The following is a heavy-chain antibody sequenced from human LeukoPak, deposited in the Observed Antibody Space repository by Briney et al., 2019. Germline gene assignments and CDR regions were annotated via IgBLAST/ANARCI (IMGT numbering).Heavy chain of an antibody. J-gene: IGHJ1*01. Sequence: ETLSLTCAVSGGSISSSNWWSWVRQAPGKGLEWVSAISGSGGSTYYADSVKGRFTISRDNSKNTLYLQMNSLRAEDTAVYYCAKVVEYFQHWGQGTLVTVSS. CDR1: GGSISSSN. CDR2: ISGSGGST. V-gene: IGHV3-23*01. CDR3: AKVVEYFQH.